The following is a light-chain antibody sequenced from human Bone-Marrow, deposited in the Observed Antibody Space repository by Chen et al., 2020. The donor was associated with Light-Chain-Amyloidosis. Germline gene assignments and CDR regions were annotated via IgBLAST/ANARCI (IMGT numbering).Light chain of an antibody. CDR1: QSISSY. V-gene: IGKV1-39*01. CDR3: QQSYSTPW. J-gene: IGKJ1*01. CDR2: AAS. Sequence: DIQMTQPPSSLSASVGDRVTITCRASQSISSYLNWYQQKPGKAPKLLIYAASSLQSGVPSRFSGSGSGTDFTLTISSLQPEDFATYYCQQSYSTPWFGQGTKVEIK.